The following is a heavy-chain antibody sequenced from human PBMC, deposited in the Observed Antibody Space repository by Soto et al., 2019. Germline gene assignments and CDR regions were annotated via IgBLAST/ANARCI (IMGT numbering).Heavy chain of an antibody. D-gene: IGHD3-10*01. CDR1: GFTFSTSQ. CDR2: ISSSGSSR. V-gene: IGHV3-48*03. J-gene: IGHJ3*02. CDR3: AREGSSDGYDI. Sequence: EVRLVESGGGVVQPGGSLRLSCAASGFTFSTSQMNWVRQAPGKGLEWLSYISSSGSSRYYADSVKGRFTIARDNAKKALYLQMNSLRVEDTAVYYCAREGSSDGYDIWGQGTKVTVSS.